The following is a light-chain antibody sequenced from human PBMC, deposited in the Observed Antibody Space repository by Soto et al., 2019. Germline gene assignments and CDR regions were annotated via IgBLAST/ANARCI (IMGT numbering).Light chain of an antibody. CDR1: DDISNY. V-gene: IGKV1-33*01. Sequence: DIQMTQSPSSLSASVGDRVTITCQASDDISNYLNWYQQKPGKAPKVLIYDASHLESGVPSRFSGGGSGTEFTFTISSLQAADIATDSCQHYANLPLSFGPGTKVDI. CDR2: DAS. CDR3: QHYANLPLS. J-gene: IGKJ3*01.